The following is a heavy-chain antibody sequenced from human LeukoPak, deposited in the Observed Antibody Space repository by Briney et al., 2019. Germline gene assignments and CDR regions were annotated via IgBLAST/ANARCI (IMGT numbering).Heavy chain of an antibody. CDR2: IYTSGST. Sequence: SETLSLTCTVSGGSISSYYWSWIRQPPGKGLEWIGYIYTSGSTNYNPSLKSRVTISVDTSKNQFSLKLSSLTAADTAVYYRAKHQYSSSSLDYWGQGTLVTVSS. J-gene: IGHJ4*02. CDR3: AKHQYSSSSLDY. CDR1: GGSISSYY. D-gene: IGHD6-6*01. V-gene: IGHV4-4*09.